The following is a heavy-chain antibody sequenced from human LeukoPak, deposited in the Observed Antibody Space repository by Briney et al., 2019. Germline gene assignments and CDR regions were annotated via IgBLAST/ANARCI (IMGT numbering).Heavy chain of an antibody. CDR1: GFTFSSYW. D-gene: IGHD3-16*01. CDR2: INSDGRRT. J-gene: IGHJ3*02. V-gene: IGHV3-74*01. CDR3: ARGGRAFDI. Sequence: GGSLRLSCAASGFTFSSYWMHWVRQVPGGGLVWVSHINSDGRRTNSADSVKGRFTISRDNAKNTLYLQMNSLRADDTAVYYCARGGRAFDIWGHGTMVTVSS.